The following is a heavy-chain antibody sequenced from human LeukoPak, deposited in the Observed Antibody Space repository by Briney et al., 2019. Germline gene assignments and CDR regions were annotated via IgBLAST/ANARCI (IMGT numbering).Heavy chain of an antibody. CDR3: AKDFGIVVVPAAISLMDV. V-gene: IGHV3-30*02. Sequence: PGGSLRLSCAASGFTFSSYGMHWVRQAPGKGLEWVAFIRYDGSNKYYADSVKGRFTISRDNSKNTLYLQMNSLRAEDTAVYYCAKDFGIVVVPAAISLMDVWGKGTTVTVSS. CDR1: GFTFSSYG. D-gene: IGHD2-2*01. CDR2: IRYDGSNK. J-gene: IGHJ6*03.